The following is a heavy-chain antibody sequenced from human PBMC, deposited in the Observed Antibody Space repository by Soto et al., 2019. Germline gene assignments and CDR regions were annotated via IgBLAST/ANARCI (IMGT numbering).Heavy chain of an antibody. CDR3: ARDLWGYCGTDCYPLDV. CDR2: MYNTGST. D-gene: IGHD2-21*02. J-gene: IGHJ6*02. Sequence: SETLSLTCTVSGGSISGYYWSWIRQPPGKGLKWIGYMYNTGSTVYNPSFKSRVTISVDTSKNQFPLKLNSVTAADTSVYYCARDLWGYCGTDCYPLDVWGQGTTVTVS. CDR1: GGSISGYY. V-gene: IGHV4-59*01.